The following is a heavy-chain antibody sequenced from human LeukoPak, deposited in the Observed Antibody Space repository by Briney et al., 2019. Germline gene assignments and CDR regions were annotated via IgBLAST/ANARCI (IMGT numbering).Heavy chain of an antibody. J-gene: IGHJ5*02. CDR2: IYYSGST. Sequence: SETLSLTCTVSGGSISSSSYYWGWIRQPPGKGLEWIGSIYYSGSTNYNPSLKSRVTMSVDTSKNQFSLKLSSVTAADTAVYYCARQGPKYSSSRYPDWFDPWGQGTLVTVSS. D-gene: IGHD6-6*01. CDR1: GGSISSSSYY. V-gene: IGHV4-39*07. CDR3: ARQGPKYSSSRYPDWFDP.